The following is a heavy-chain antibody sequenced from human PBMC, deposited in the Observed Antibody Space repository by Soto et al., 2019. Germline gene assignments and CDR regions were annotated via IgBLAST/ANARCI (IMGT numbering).Heavy chain of an antibody. Sequence: QVQLVQSGAEVKKPGSSVKVSCKASGGTFSTYTISWVRQAPGQGLEWMGRIIPLLGSAKYAQKFQGRVTITAEKSTSKAYMELSRLRSEDTAVYYCSSNRPGTTSGNYWGQGTLVTVSS. CDR2: IIPLLGSA. D-gene: IGHD2-2*01. CDR3: SSNRPGTTSGNY. CDR1: GGTFSTYT. V-gene: IGHV1-69*02. J-gene: IGHJ4*02.